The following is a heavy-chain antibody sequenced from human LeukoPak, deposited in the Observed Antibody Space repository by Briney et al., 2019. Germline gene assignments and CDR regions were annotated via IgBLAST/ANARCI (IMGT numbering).Heavy chain of an antibody. CDR2: INHSGST. D-gene: IGHD3-3*01. CDR1: GGSFSGYY. CDR3: ARGRGYDFWSGFFGY. V-gene: IGHV4-34*01. Sequence: PSETLSLTCAVYGGSFSGYYWSWIRQPPGKGLEWIGEINHSGSTNYNPSLMSRVTISVDTSKNQFSLKLSSVTAADTAVYYCARGRGYDFWSGFFGYWGQGTLVTVSS. J-gene: IGHJ4*02.